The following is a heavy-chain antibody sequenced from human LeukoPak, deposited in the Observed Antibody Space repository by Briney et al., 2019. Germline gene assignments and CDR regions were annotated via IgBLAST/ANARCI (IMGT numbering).Heavy chain of an antibody. V-gene: IGHV4-34*01. D-gene: IGHD3-9*01. J-gene: IGHJ4*02. CDR3: AMQTTDILTGYYSSYFDY. Sequence: PSETLSLTCAVYGGSFSGYYWSWIRQPPGKGLEWTGEINHSGSTNYNPSLKSRVTISVDTSKNQFSLKLSSVTAADTAVYYCAMQTTDILTGYYSSYFDYWGQGTLVTVSS. CDR1: GGSFSGYY. CDR2: INHSGST.